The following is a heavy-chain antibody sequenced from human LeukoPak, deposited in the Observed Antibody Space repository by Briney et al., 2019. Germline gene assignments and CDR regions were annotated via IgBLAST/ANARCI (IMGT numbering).Heavy chain of an antibody. CDR1: GGSISSGDYY. Sequence: SETLSLTCTVSGGSISSGDYYWSWIRQPPGKGLEWIGYIYHSGSTYYNPSLKSRVTISVDTSKNQFSLKLSSVTAADTAVYYCASRYCSSTSCPMGFDPWGQGTLVTVSS. J-gene: IGHJ5*02. CDR3: ASRYCSSTSCPMGFDP. D-gene: IGHD2-2*01. V-gene: IGHV4-30-4*01. CDR2: IYHSGST.